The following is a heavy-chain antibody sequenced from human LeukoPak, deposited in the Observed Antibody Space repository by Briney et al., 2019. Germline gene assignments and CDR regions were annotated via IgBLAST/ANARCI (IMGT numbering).Heavy chain of an antibody. Sequence: GESLKISCKGSGYSFTGYWIAWVRQMPGKGLEWMGIIYPGDSYTTYSPSFQGQVTISADKSISTAYLQWRSLKASGTAMYYCAGRSGSDALDIWGQGTMVTVSS. CDR3: AGRSGSDALDI. D-gene: IGHD3-10*01. CDR2: IYPGDSYT. CDR1: GYSFTGYW. V-gene: IGHV5-51*01. J-gene: IGHJ3*02.